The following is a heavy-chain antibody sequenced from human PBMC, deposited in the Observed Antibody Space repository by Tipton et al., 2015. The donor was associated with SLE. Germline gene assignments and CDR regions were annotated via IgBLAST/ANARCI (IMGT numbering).Heavy chain of an antibody. CDR3: ARDGSANSFDW. Sequence: TLSLTCAVSGGSFSGYSWNWIRQSPGKGLEWIGEISHSGSTNYNPSLKSRVSFSVDTSKNHFSLKLNSLTAADTAVYFCARDGSANSFDWWGQGTLVTVSS. V-gene: IGHV4-34*01. J-gene: IGHJ4*02. CDR1: GGSFSGYS. CDR2: ISHSGST. D-gene: IGHD6-19*01.